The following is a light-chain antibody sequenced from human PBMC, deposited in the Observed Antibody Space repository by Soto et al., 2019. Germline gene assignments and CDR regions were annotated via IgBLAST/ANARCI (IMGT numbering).Light chain of an antibody. CDR3: LLSYNGARRV. V-gene: IGLV7-46*01. Sequence: QAVVTQEPSLTVSPGGTVTLTCDSSTGAVTSGHYPYWFQQKPGQAPRTLIYDTNNKHSWTPARFSGSLLGGRAALTLSGAQPEDEADYYCLLSYNGARRVFGGGTKVTVL. CDR2: DTN. CDR1: TGAVTSGHY. J-gene: IGLJ3*02.